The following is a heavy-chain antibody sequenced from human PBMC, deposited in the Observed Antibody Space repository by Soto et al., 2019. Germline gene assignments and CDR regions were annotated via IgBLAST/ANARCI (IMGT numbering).Heavy chain of an antibody. V-gene: IGHV1-46*02. CDR1: ESNRGY. Sequence: QVHLVQSGSEVKKPGASVRVSCRTSESNRGYIHWVRQAPGDGLEWMGIINPSGGTTRYAQKSQGRVTMTSDTSTSTVYMGLSSLKSDETALFYFTTSETTTVTPTFNDWGHGNLVTVSS. D-gene: IGHD4-17*01. CDR3: TTSETTTVTPTFND. CDR2: INPSGGTT. J-gene: IGHJ4*01.